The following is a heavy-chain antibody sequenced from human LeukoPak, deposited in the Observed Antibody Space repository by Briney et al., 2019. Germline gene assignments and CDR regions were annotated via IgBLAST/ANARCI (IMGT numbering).Heavy chain of an antibody. Sequence: PGGSLRLSCAASGFTVSSNYMSWVRQAPGKGLEWVSVIYSGGSTYYADSVKGRFTISRDNSKNTLYLQMNSLRAEDTAVYYCATTSGYLYGAFDIWGQGTMVTVSS. CDR2: IYSGGST. D-gene: IGHD3-22*01. CDR1: GFTVSSNY. J-gene: IGHJ3*02. V-gene: IGHV3-66*01. CDR3: ATTSGYLYGAFDI.